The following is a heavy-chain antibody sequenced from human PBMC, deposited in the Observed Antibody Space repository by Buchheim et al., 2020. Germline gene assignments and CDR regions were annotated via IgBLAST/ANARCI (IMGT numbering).Heavy chain of an antibody. D-gene: IGHD3-10*01. CDR2: IFYSGSL. J-gene: IGHJ4*02. V-gene: IGHV4-59*01. CDR1: GGSMTNYY. Sequence: QVQLQESGPGLVKPSETLSLTCTVSGGSMTNYYWSWFRQPPGKGLEWIGYIFYSGSLNYSPSLKSRVTISVDTSKHKFSLKLRSVTPADTAVYYCARRGSGILFDYWGQG. CDR3: ARRGSGILFDY.